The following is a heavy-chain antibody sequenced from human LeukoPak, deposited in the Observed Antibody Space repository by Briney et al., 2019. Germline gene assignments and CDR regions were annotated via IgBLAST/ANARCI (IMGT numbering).Heavy chain of an antibody. Sequence: ASVKHSCKASGYTFTSYGISWVRQAPGQGLEWMGWISAYNGNTNYAQKLQGRVTMTTDTSTSTAYMELRSLRSDDTAVYYCARDDDILTGYYTRAAAFDIWGQGTMVTVSS. CDR3: ARDDDILTGYYTRAAAFDI. CDR1: GYTFTSYG. V-gene: IGHV1-18*01. D-gene: IGHD3-9*01. J-gene: IGHJ3*02. CDR2: ISAYNGNT.